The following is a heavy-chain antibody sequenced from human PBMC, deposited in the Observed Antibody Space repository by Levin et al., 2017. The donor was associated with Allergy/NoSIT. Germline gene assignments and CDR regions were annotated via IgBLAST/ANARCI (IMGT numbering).Heavy chain of an antibody. Sequence: SETLSLTCTVSDGSINNYSWSWIRQPPGKGLEWIGYIYYRGSTNYSPSLKSRVTIAVDTSKNHFSLSLSSVTAADTALYYCARVWTSSSYWYFDLWGRGTLVTVSS. D-gene: IGHD6-6*01. CDR3: ARVWTSSSYWYFDL. CDR2: IYYRGST. V-gene: IGHV4-59*01. CDR1: DGSINNYS. J-gene: IGHJ2*01.